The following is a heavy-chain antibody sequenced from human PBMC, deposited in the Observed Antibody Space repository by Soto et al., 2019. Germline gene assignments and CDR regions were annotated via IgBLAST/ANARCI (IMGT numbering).Heavy chain of an antibody. CDR2: IYYSGST. J-gene: IGHJ4*02. CDR3: ARRYGGNFDF. D-gene: IGHD1-26*01. V-gene: IGHV4-59*01. CDR1: GGSISSYY. Sequence: QVQLQESGPGLVKPSETLSLTGTVSGGSISSYYWSWIRQPPGKGLEWIGYIYYSGSTNYNPSLKSRVTISVDTSTNQFSLTLSSVTAADTAVYYCARRYGGNFDFWGQGPLVTVSS.